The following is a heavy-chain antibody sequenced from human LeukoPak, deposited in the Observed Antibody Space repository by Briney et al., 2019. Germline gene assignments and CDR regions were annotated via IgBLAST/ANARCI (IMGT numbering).Heavy chain of an antibody. J-gene: IGHJ4*02. CDR3: ARGLYGSDSL. CDR1: GASVSSSNW. Sequence: SETLSLTCAVSGASVSSSNWWMRVRQPPKKGLEWIGEIHHSGSTNYNPSLKSRVTMSVDTSKNQVSLRLTSVTAADTAVYYCARGLYGSDSLWGQGNLVTVSS. V-gene: IGHV4-4*02. CDR2: IHHSGST. D-gene: IGHD6-19*01.